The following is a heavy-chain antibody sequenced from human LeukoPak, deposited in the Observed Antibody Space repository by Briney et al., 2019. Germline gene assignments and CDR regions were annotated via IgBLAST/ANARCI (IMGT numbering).Heavy chain of an antibody. D-gene: IGHD5-18*01. J-gene: IGHJ4*02. CDR2: INHSGST. V-gene: IGHV4-34*01. CDR1: GGSFSGYY. CDR3: ARFRGYSYGCDY. Sequence: SETLSLTCAVYGGSFSGYYWSWIRQPPGKGLEWIGEINHSGSTNYNPSLKSRVTISVDTSKNQFSLKLSSVTAADTAVYYCARFRGYSYGCDYWGQGTLVTVSS.